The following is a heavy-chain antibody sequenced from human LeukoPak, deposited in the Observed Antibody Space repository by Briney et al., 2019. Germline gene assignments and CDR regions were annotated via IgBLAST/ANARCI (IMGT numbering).Heavy chain of an antibody. V-gene: IGHV3-33*01. J-gene: IGHJ4*02. CDR2: IWYDGGNK. Sequence: GGSLRLSCAASGFTFSSYGMHWVRQAPGKGLEWVAVIWYDGGNKYYADSVKGRFTISRDNSKNTLYLQMNSLRAEDTAVYYCARDLSRLFLDYWGQGTLVTVSS. D-gene: IGHD3-22*01. CDR3: ARDLSRLFLDY. CDR1: GFTFSSYG.